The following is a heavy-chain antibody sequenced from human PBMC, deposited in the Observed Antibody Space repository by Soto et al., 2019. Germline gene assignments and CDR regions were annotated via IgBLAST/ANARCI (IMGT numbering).Heavy chain of an antibody. Sequence: SQTLSLTCTLSGGAISSGGYYWSWIRHHPGKGREWIGDSYYSGSTYYNPSLKSRGTRSLDTSKNQFSLKLSSVTTADTAAYYCARVSIPYNWNDRGSWLAQWGEGTLVTVCS. D-gene: IGHD1-20*01. CDR1: GGAISSGGYY. CDR3: ARVSIPYNWNDRGSWLAQ. CDR2: SYYSGST. J-gene: IGHJ4*02. V-gene: IGHV4-31*03.